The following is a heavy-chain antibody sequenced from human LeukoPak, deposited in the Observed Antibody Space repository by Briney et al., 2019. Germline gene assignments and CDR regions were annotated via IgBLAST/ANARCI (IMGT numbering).Heavy chain of an antibody. CDR1: GYSFTSYW. J-gene: IGHJ4*02. Sequence: GESLKISCKGSGYSFTSYWIGWVRQMPGKGLEWIGLIYPGDSDTTYSPSFQGHVTISADKSISTTYLQCSSLKAPETAMYYCARQYSRGWSSYYFDYWGQGNLVTVSS. V-gene: IGHV5-51*01. D-gene: IGHD6-19*01. CDR2: IYPGDSDT. CDR3: ARQYSRGWSSYYFDY.